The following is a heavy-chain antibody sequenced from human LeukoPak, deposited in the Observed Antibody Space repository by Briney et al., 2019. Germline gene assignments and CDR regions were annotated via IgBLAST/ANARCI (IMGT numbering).Heavy chain of an antibody. Sequence: KASETLSLTCIVSNGSITSSSHYWAWIRQHAGTGLEWIGTIFHDGSTYYNPSLKSRVTISVDTSTNQFSLNVASVTAADTAVYYCASHRGLLWFGDLTGFDYWGQGTLARVSS. CDR1: NGSITSSSHY. J-gene: IGHJ4*02. CDR2: IFHDGST. CDR3: ASHRGLLWFGDLTGFDY. D-gene: IGHD3-10*01. V-gene: IGHV4-39*01.